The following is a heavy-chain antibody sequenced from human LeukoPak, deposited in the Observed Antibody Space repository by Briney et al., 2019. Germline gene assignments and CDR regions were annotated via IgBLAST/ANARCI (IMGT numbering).Heavy chain of an antibody. CDR1: GGSISSSSYY. D-gene: IGHD3-22*01. CDR2: IYYSGST. Sequence: SETLSLTCTVSGGSISSSSYYWGWIRQPPGKGLEWIGSIYYSGSTYYNPSLKSRVTISVDTSKNQFSLKLSSVAAADTAVYYCARRTIVSPYYFDYWGQGTLVTVSS. V-gene: IGHV4-39*01. CDR3: ARRTIVSPYYFDY. J-gene: IGHJ4*02.